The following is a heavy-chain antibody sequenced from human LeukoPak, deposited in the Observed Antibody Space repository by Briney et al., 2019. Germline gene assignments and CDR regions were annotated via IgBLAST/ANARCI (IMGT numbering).Heavy chain of an antibody. Sequence: SETLSLTCTVSGGSISSYYWSWIRQPPGKGLEWIGYTYYSGSTNYNPSLKSRVTISVDTSKNQFSLKLSSVTAADTAVYYCARDSDSSSWYSFRFDPWGQGTLVTVSS. CDR2: TYYSGST. J-gene: IGHJ5*02. V-gene: IGHV4-59*01. D-gene: IGHD6-13*01. CDR1: GGSISSYY. CDR3: ARDSDSSSWYSFRFDP.